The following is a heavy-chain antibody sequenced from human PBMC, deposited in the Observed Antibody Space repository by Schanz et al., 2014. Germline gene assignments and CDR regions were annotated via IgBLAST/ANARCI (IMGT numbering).Heavy chain of an antibody. CDR2: ISASGDST. V-gene: IGHV3-23*04. J-gene: IGHJ6*02. CDR1: GFTFSSYV. CDR3: ARRLPCSFGLDV. D-gene: IGHD5-18*01. Sequence: EVQVVESGGGFVQPGGSLRLSCAASGFTFSSYVMNWVRQAPGRGLEWVSFISASGDSTSYADSVKGRFTIPRDNSKNTLSLQTNSLRDEDPAMYYLARRLPCSFGLDVWGQGATVTVSS.